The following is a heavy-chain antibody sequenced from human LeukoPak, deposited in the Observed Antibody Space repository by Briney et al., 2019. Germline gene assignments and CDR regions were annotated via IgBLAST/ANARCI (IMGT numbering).Heavy chain of an antibody. CDR1: GFTFTSYG. CDR2: IRYDGSKK. D-gene: IGHD3-22*01. V-gene: IGHV3-30*02. CDR3: ARGSGSRFFDY. Sequence: GGSLRLSCAASGFTFTSYGIHWVRQAAGKGLEWVACIRYDGSKKYYADSVKGRFTISRDNSKNTLYLHMNRVRAEDTAVYYCARGSGSRFFDYWGQGTLVTVSS. J-gene: IGHJ4*02.